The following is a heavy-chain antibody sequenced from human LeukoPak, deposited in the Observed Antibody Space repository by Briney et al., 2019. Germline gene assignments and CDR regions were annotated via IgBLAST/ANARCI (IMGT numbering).Heavy chain of an antibody. J-gene: IGHJ6*02. CDR3: ARYSAYHSAMDV. CDR2: IYSGGST. V-gene: IGHV3-53*01. D-gene: IGHD2-21*01. CDR1: GFTVSTTY. Sequence: GGSLGLSCAASGFTVSTTYMSWVRQAPGKGLEWVSVIYSGGSTHYADSVKGRFTISRDNSNNTMYLQMSSLRAEDSAVYYCARYSAYHSAMDVWGQGTTVTVSS.